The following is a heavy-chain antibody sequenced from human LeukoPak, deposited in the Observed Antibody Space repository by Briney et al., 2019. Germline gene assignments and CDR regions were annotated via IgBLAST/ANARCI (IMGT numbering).Heavy chain of an antibody. CDR2: MSYSGST. CDR1: GGSISTSSYS. CDR3: ARKVDYTTEDY. D-gene: IGHD2-2*02. Sequence: SETLSLTCTVSGGSISTSSYSWAWIRQPPGKGLEWIGTMSYSGSTYYNPSLKSRVTISVDTSKKKFSLSLSSVTAADTAVYYCARKVDYTTEDYWGQGTLVTVSS. V-gene: IGHV4-39*07. J-gene: IGHJ4*02.